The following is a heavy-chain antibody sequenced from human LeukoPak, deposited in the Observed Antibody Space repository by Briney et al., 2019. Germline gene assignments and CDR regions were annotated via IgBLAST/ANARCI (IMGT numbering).Heavy chain of an antibody. CDR1: GFSLSTSAVG. D-gene: IGHD4-23*01. J-gene: IGHJ4*02. Sequence: SGPTLVNPTQTLALTCTFSGFSLSTSAVGVVWIREPPGTALEWLAVSYWVHEERYSSSLKSRLTITQDTDKHQVVRTMTNLTPVNTATYYCSYSWGGGNSAYFDYWGQGTLVTVSS. CDR2: SYWVHEE. V-gene: IGHV2-5*02. CDR3: SYSWGGGNSAYFDY.